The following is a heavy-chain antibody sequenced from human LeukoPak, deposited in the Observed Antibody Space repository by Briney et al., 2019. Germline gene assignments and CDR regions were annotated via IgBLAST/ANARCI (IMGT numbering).Heavy chain of an antibody. D-gene: IGHD6-13*01. J-gene: IGHJ1*01. CDR3: ATPAAGPGAEYSLY. CDR1: GFSFSSYA. V-gene: IGHV3-21*01. CDR2: ISSSSYI. Sequence: GGSLRLSCAGSGFSFSSYAMSWVRQAPGKGLEWVSSISSSSYIYYADSVKGRFTISRDNAKNSLYLQMNSLRAEDTAAYYCATPAAGPGAEYSLYWGQGTLVIVSS.